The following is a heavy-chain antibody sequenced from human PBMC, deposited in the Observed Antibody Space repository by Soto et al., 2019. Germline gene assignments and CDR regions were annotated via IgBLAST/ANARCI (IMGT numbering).Heavy chain of an antibody. V-gene: IGHV3-64*04. CDR2: ISSGDST. D-gene: IGHD3-22*01. Sequence: GGSLRLSCAASGFTFSSYAMHWVRQAPGKGLEYVSAISSGDSTYYAESVKGRFTISRDNSKNTVYLQMNSLGAEDTAVYYCASRNYYDTSGYYYWYYFDFWGQGALVTVSS. CDR1: GFTFSSYA. J-gene: IGHJ4*02. CDR3: ASRNYYDTSGYYYWYYFDF.